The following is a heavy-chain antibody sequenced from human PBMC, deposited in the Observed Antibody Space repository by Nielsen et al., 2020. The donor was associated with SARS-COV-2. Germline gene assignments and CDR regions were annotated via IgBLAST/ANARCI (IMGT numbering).Heavy chain of an antibody. CDR2: IRNKAYSGTT. J-gene: IGHJ2*01. Sequence: GGSLRLSCTASGFTFGDYAMSWFRQAPGKGLEWVGFIRNKAYSGTTEYAASVKGRFTISRDDSKSIAYLQMHSLETEDTAVYYCTRGGGRSGWLYWYFDLWGRGTLVTVSS. CDR1: GFTFGDYA. CDR3: TRGGGRSGWLYWYFDL. V-gene: IGHV3-49*03. D-gene: IGHD6-25*01.